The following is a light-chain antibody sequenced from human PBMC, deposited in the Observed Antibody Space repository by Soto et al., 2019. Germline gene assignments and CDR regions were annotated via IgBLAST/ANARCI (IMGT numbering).Light chain of an antibody. CDR3: QSYDRSRNTLV. Sequence: QSVLTQPPSVSGAPGQRVAISCTGSSSNIGAEYDVHWYQQLPGTAPKRLIYGDNNRPSGVPDRFSGSKSGNSASLAITGLQPEDDADYYCQSYDRSRNTLVFGTGTKLTVL. CDR1: SSNIGAEYD. J-gene: IGLJ1*01. CDR2: GDN. V-gene: IGLV1-40*01.